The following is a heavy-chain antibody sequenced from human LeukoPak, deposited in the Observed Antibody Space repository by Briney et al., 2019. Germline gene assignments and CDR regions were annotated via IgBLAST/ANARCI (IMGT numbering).Heavy chain of an antibody. Sequence: GASLKISCQASGYNFTTYWIGWVRQMPGKGLEWVGIIYPDDSDTRYGPSFQGQVTISADRSISTAYLQWSSLQASDTAIYYCARPSGLGGSYYIDWYFDLWGRGTLVTVSS. CDR3: ARPSGLGGSYYIDWYFDL. J-gene: IGHJ2*01. CDR2: IYPDDSDT. D-gene: IGHD1-26*01. V-gene: IGHV5-51*01. CDR1: GYNFTTYW.